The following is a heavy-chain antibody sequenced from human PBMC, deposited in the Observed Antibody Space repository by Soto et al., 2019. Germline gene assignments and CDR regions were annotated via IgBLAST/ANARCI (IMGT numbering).Heavy chain of an antibody. CDR2: ISAHNGNT. J-gene: IGHJ4*02. V-gene: IGHV1-18*01. D-gene: IGHD1-1*01. CDR3: ARGRYGDY. Sequence: QVHLVQSGAEVKKPGASVKVSRKGSGYDFTTYGITWVRQAPGQGLEWMAWISAHNGNTDYAQKLQGRVTVTRDTATSTAYMDLRSLRSDDTAVYYCARGRYGDYWGQGALVTVSS. CDR1: GYDFTTYG.